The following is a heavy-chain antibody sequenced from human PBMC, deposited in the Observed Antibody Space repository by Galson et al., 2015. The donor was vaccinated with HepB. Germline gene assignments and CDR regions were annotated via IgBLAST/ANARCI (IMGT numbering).Heavy chain of an antibody. CDR3: ARGVYYYDSSRYNDALDI. CDR2: IYYSGST. V-gene: IGHV4-59*01. D-gene: IGHD3-22*01. Sequence: SETLSLTCTVSGGSISSYYWSWIRQPPGKGLEWIGYIYYSGSTNYNPSLKSRVTISVDTSKNQFSLKLSSVTAADTAVYYCARGVYYYDSSRYNDALDIWGQGTMVTVSS. CDR1: GGSISSYY. J-gene: IGHJ3*02.